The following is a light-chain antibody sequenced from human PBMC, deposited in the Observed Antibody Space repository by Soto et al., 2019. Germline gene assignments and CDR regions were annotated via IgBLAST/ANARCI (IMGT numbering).Light chain of an antibody. CDR2: AAS. Sequence: IQMTQSPSSLSASVGVSVTITCRASQSISSYLNWYQQKPGKAPKLLIYAASSLQSGVPSRFSGSGSGTDFTLTISSLQPEDFATYYCQQSYSTPRTFGQGTKVDIK. CDR1: QSISSY. CDR3: QQSYSTPRT. J-gene: IGKJ1*01. V-gene: IGKV1-39*01.